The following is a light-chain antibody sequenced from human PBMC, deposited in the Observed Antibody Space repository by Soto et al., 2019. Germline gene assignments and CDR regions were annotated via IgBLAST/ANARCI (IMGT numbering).Light chain of an antibody. Sequence: EIVLMQSPGTLSLSPGERATLSCRASQSVSSSYLAWYQQKPGQAPRLLIYGASSRATGIPDRFSGSGSGTDFTLTISRLEPEDFAVYYCQQYGSSHYTFGQGTKLEIK. CDR3: QQYGSSHYT. CDR1: QSVSSSY. J-gene: IGKJ2*01. CDR2: GAS. V-gene: IGKV3-20*01.